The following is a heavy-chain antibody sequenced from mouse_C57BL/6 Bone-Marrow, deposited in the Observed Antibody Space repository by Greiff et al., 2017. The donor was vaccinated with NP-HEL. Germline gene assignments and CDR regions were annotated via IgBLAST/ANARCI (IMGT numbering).Heavy chain of an antibody. J-gene: IGHJ2*01. CDR3: ARYSSSSFFDY. Sequence: VMLVESGGGLVQPGGSLSLSCAASGFTFTDYYMSWVRQPPGKALEWLGFIRNKANGYTTEYSASVKGRFTISRDNSQSILYLQMNALRAEDSATYYCARYSSSSFFDYWGQGTTLTVSS. V-gene: IGHV7-3*01. CDR2: IRNKANGYTT. D-gene: IGHD1-1*01. CDR1: GFTFTDYY.